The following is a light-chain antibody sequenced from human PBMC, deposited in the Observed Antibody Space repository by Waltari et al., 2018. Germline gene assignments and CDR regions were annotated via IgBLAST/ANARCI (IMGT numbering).Light chain of an antibody. Sequence: DIQLTQSPSFLSASVGDRVTITCRASQGTNNYLAWYQQKPGKAPNLLIYGTPTLQSGVPSRFSGSQSGTEFTLTISSLQPEDFATYYCQQFKSFLFTFGQGTRLDIK. J-gene: IGKJ5*01. CDR2: GTP. V-gene: IGKV1-9*01. CDR1: QGTNNY. CDR3: QQFKSFLFT.